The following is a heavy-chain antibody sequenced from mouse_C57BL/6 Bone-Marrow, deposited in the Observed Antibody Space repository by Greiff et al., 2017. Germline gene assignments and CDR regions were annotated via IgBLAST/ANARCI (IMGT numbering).Heavy chain of an antibody. CDR3: TTKIYYYYDWFAY. V-gene: IGHV14-4*01. D-gene: IGHD2-4*01. CDR1: GFNIKDDY. CDR2: LDPENGDT. Sequence: VQLQQSGAELVRPGASVTLSCTASGFNIKDDYMHWVKQRPEQGLEWIGWLDPENGDTEYASKFQGKATITADTSSNTAYLQHSSLTSEDTAVYYCTTKIYYYYDWFAYWGQGTLVTVSA. J-gene: IGHJ3*01.